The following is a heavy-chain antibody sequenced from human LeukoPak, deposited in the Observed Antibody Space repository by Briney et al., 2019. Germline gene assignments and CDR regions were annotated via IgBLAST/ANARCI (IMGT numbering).Heavy chain of an antibody. CDR1: GGSFSGYY. V-gene: IGHV4-34*01. D-gene: IGHD6-6*01. J-gene: IGHJ3*02. CDR2: INHSGST. Sequence: SETLSLTCAVYGGSFSGYYWSWIRQPPGKGLEWIGEINHSGSTNYNPSLKSRVTISVDTSKNQFSLKLSSVTAADTAVYYCARLGIAARPAGAFDIWGQGTMVTVSS. CDR3: ARLGIAARPAGAFDI.